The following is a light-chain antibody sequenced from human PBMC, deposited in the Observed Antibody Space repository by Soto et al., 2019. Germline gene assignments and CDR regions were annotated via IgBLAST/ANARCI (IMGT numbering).Light chain of an antibody. CDR2: DAS. CDR3: QQYGSTPLT. J-gene: IGKJ4*01. Sequence: EIVLTQSPDTLSLSPGERATLSCRVSQSVRNNYLAWYQQKPGQAPRFLIYDASSRATGIPDRFSGSGSGTDFTLTINRLEPEDFAVYYCQQYGSTPLTFGGGTKVDIE. V-gene: IGKV3-20*01. CDR1: QSVRNNY.